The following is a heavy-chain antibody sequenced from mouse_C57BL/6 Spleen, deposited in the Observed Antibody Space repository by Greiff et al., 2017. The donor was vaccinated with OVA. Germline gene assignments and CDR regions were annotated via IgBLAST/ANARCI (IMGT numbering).Heavy chain of an antibody. CDR3: ASSYYYGSSPLAMDY. CDR1: GYAFSSYW. V-gene: IGHV1-80*01. J-gene: IGHJ4*01. D-gene: IGHD1-1*01. CDR2: IYPGDGDT. Sequence: LVESGAELVKPGASVKISCKASGYAFSSYWMNWVKQRPGKGLEWIGQIYPGDGDTNYNGKFKGKATLTADKSSSTAYMQLSSLTSEDSAVYFCASSYYYGSSPLAMDYWGQGTSVTVSS.